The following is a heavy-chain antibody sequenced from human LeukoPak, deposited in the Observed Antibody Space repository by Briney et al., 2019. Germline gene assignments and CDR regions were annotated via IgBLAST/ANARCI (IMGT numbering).Heavy chain of an antibody. D-gene: IGHD6-6*01. J-gene: IGHJ4*02. CDR2: IRSKANSYAT. Sequence: GGSLRLSCAASGFTFSGSVMHWDRQASGKGLEWVGRIRSKANSYATAYAASVKGRFTISRDDSKNTAYLQMNSLRAEDTAVYYCARSPARLGYWGQGTLVTVSS. CDR3: ARSPARLGY. CDR1: GFTFSGSV. V-gene: IGHV3-73*01.